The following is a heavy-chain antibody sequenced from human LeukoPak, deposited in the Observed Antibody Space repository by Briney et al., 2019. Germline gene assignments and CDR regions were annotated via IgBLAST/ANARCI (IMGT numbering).Heavy chain of an antibody. CDR3: ATNAYGSGSYYLDY. CDR2: IYYSGST. Sequence: PSGTLSLTCTVSGGSISSGDYYWSWIRQPPGKGLEWIGYIYYSGSTYYNPSLKSRVTISVDTSKNQFSLKLSSVTAADTAVYYCATNAYGSGSYYLDYWGQGTLVTVSS. D-gene: IGHD3-10*01. V-gene: IGHV4-30-4*08. CDR1: GGSISSGDYY. J-gene: IGHJ4*02.